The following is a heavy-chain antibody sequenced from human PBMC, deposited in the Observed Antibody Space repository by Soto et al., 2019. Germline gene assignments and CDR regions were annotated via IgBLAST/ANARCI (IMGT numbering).Heavy chain of an antibody. Sequence: SETLSLTCKVSGGPMTGHFWSWFRLSAGRGLEWIGRIYTSGTTNYNPSLKSRVSMSVDTSWTHFSLRLTSVTAADSALYFCATDTVPWAFDIWGPGTMVTVSS. D-gene: IGHD2-8*02. V-gene: IGHV4-4*07. CDR1: GGPMTGHF. CDR2: IYTSGTT. J-gene: IGHJ3*02. CDR3: ATDTVPWAFDI.